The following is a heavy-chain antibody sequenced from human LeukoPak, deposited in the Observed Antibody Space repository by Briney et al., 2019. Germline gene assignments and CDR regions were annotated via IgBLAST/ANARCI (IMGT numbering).Heavy chain of an antibody. CDR2: IYSGGST. CDR3: ARAWPPAGLYFDY. J-gene: IGHJ4*02. Sequence: GGSLRLSCAFSGFTVSSNHMTWLRQAPGKGLEWVSVIYSGGSTYYADSVKGRFIISRDNSRNKLYLQMNSLRAEDTAVYYCARAWPPAGLYFDYWGQGTLVTVSS. CDR1: GFTVSSNH. D-gene: IGHD2-2*01. V-gene: IGHV3-53*01.